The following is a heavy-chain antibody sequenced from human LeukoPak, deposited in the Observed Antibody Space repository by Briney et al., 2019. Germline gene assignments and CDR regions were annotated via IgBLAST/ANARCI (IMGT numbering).Heavy chain of an antibody. CDR1: GFTFSSYG. CDR2: VSYDGSNK. Sequence: GGSLRLSCAASGFTFSSYGMHWVRQAPGKGLEWVAVVSYDGSNKYYADSVKGRFTISRGNSKNTLYLQMHSLRAEDTAVYYCAKGSDFWRTNYFDYWGQGTLVTVSS. CDR3: AKGSDFWRTNYFDY. D-gene: IGHD3-3*01. V-gene: IGHV3-30*18. J-gene: IGHJ4*02.